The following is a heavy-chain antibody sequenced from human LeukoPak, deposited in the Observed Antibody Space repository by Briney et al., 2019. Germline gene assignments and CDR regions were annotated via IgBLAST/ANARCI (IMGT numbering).Heavy chain of an antibody. CDR2: IYYSGST. D-gene: IGHD3-3*01. CDR3: ARVHEYPGSEWSFDY. CDR1: GGSISSYY. Sequence: KPSETLSLTCTVSGGSISSYYWSWIRQPPGKGLEWIGYIYYSGSTNYNPSLKSRVTISVDTSKNQFSLKLSSVTAADTAVYYCARVHEYPGSEWSFDYWGQGTLVTVSS. J-gene: IGHJ4*02. V-gene: IGHV4-59*01.